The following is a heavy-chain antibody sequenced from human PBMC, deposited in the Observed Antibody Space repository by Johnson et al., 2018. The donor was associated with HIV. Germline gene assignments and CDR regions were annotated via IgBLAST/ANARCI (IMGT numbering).Heavy chain of an antibody. Sequence: QVQLVESGGGLVRPGGSLRLSCAASGFTFSDYYMSWIRQSPGKGLEWVSYISGSGYIIYSADSVKGRFSISRDNAKNSLYLQMNSLRAEDTAVYYCARDPVQGYSYGPTHDAFDIWGQGTMVTVSS. CDR2: ISGSGYII. D-gene: IGHD5-18*01. V-gene: IGHV3-11*01. J-gene: IGHJ3*02. CDR3: ARDPVQGYSYGPTHDAFDI. CDR1: GFTFSDYY.